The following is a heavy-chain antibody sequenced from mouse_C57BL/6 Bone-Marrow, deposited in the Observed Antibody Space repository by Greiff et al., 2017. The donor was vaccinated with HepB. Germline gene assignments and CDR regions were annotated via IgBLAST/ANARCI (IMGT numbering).Heavy chain of an antibody. J-gene: IGHJ3*01. CDR3: TTHWDEAY. CDR1: GFNIKDDY. Sequence: EVQLQQSGAELVRPGASVKLSCTASGFNIKDDYMHWVKQRPEQGLEWIGWIDPENGDTEYASKFQGKATITADTSSNTAYLQLSSLTSEDTAVYYCTTHWDEAYWGQGTLVTVSA. CDR2: IDPENGDT. V-gene: IGHV14-4*01. D-gene: IGHD4-1*01.